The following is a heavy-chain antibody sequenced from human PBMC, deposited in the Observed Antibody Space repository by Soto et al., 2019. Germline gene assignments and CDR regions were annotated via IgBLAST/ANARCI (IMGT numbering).Heavy chain of an antibody. CDR2: INSDGSST. J-gene: IGHJ6*02. Sequence: PGGSLRLSCAASGFTFSSYAMSWVRQAPGKGLVWVSRINSDGSSTSYADSVKGRFTISRDNAKNTLYLQMNSLRAEDTAVYYCARGRYYDSSGYYYVSYYYGMDVWGQGTTVTVSS. CDR1: GFTFSSYA. V-gene: IGHV3-74*01. D-gene: IGHD3-22*01. CDR3: ARGRYYDSSGYYYVSYYYGMDV.